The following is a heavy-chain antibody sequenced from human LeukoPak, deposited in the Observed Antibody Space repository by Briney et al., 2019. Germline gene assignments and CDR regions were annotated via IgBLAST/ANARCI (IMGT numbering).Heavy chain of an antibody. CDR1: GGSISSGGYS. CDR3: ARDSSGWYRWFDP. V-gene: IGHV4-30-4*07. Sequence: SQTLSLTCAVSGGSISSGGYSWSWIRQPPGKGLEWIGYIYYSGSTYYNPSLKSRVTISVDTSKNQFSLKLSSVTAADTAVYYCARDSSGWYRWFDPWGQGTLVTVSS. D-gene: IGHD6-19*01. J-gene: IGHJ5*02. CDR2: IYYSGST.